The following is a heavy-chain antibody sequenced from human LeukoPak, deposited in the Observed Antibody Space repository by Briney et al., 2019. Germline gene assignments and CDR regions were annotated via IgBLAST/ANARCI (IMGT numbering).Heavy chain of an antibody. CDR2: IWYDGSNK. CDR3: ARETRPLITMVRGVIDY. V-gene: IGHV3-33*08. Sequence: GGSLRLSCTASGFTFSSYGMHWVRQAPGKGLEWVAVIWYDGSNKYYADSVKGRFTISRDNSKNTLYLQINSLRAEDTAVYYCARETRPLITMVRGVIDYWGQGTLVTVSS. CDR1: GFTFSSYG. J-gene: IGHJ4*02. D-gene: IGHD3-10*01.